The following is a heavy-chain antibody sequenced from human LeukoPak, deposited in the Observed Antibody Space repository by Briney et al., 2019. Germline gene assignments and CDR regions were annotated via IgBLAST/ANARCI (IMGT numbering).Heavy chain of an antibody. Sequence: GGSLRLSCAASGFTFSSYDMHWVRQAPGKGLEWVAVISYDGSNKYYADSVKGRFAISRDNSKNTVYLQMNSLRVEDTAVYYCARANTPFTDYWGQGTLVTVSS. J-gene: IGHJ4*02. V-gene: IGHV3-30*09. D-gene: IGHD2-2*02. CDR1: GFTFSSYD. CDR3: ARANTPFTDY. CDR2: ISYDGSNK.